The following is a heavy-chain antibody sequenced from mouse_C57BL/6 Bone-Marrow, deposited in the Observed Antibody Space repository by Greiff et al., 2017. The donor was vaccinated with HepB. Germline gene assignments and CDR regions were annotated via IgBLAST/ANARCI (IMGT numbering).Heavy chain of an antibody. J-gene: IGHJ1*03. CDR2: INYDGSST. CDR1: GFTFSDYY. V-gene: IGHV5-16*01. Sequence: EVQRVESEGGLVQPGSSMKLSCTASGFTFSDYYMAWVRQVPEKGLEWVANINYDGSSTYYLDSLKSRFIISRDNAKNILYLQMSSLKSEDTATYYCAREGWDFPYWYFDVWGTGTTVTVSS. D-gene: IGHD4-1*01. CDR3: AREGWDFPYWYFDV.